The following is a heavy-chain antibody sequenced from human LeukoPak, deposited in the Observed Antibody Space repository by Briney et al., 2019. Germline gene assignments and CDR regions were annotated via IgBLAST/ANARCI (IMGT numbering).Heavy chain of an antibody. J-gene: IGHJ3*01. CDR2: ISSSGGYT. CDR3: ARDRSSGYNSY. Sequence: GGSLRLSCAASGFTFSDYYMSWIRQAPGRGLEWVSYISSSGGYTKYADSVKGRFTISRHNAKKSLYLRLNSLRAEDTAVYYCARDRSSGYNSYWGQGTMVTVSS. V-gene: IGHV3-11*06. CDR1: GFTFSDYY. D-gene: IGHD3-22*01.